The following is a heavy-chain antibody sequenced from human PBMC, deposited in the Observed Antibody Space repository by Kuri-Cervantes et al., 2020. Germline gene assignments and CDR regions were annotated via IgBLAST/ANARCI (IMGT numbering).Heavy chain of an antibody. CDR3: ARVEVTTNYYYYMDV. CDR1: GFSFSSYW. J-gene: IGHJ6*03. Sequence: GESLKISCAASGFSFSSYWMSWVRQAPGKGLEWVANIKQDGSEKYYVDSVKGRFTISRDNAKNSLYLQMNSLRAEDTAVYYCARVEVTTNYYYYMDVWGKGTTVTVSS. CDR2: IKQDGSEK. D-gene: IGHD4-17*01. V-gene: IGHV3-7*01.